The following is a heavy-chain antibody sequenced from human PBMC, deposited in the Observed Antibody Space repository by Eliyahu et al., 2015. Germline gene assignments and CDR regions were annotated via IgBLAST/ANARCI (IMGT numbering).Heavy chain of an antibody. Sequence: EVQLLESGGGLVQPGGSLRLSCXASGSTFSSCAMSWVRQAPGKGLEWVSAISGSGGSTYYADSVKGRFTISRDNSKNTLYLQMNSLRAEDTAVYYCATLGSSQEFDYWGQGTLVTVSS. D-gene: IGHD1-26*01. CDR3: ATLGSSQEFDY. J-gene: IGHJ4*02. CDR1: GSTFSSCA. CDR2: ISGSGGST. V-gene: IGHV3-23*01.